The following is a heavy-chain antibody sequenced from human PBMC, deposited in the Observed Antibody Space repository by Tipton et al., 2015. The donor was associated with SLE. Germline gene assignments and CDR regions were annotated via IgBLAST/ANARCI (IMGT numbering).Heavy chain of an antibody. CDR2: INHSGST. J-gene: IGHJ6*03. CDR1: GGSFSGYY. Sequence: TLSLTCAVYGGSFSGYYWSWIRQPPGKGLEWIGEINHSGSTNYNPSLKSRVTISVDTSKNQFSLRLNSVTAADTAVYYCARGVRYYGSGTYPYFYYFMDVWGKGTTVTVS. D-gene: IGHD3-10*01. V-gene: IGHV4-34*01. CDR3: ARGVRYYGSGTYPYFYYFMDV.